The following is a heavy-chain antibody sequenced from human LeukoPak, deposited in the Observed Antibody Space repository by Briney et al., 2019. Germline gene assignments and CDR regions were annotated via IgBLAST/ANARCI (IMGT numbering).Heavy chain of an antibody. V-gene: IGHV4-59*01. CDR1: GGSISSYY. CDR3: ARGAVAGRGPELLFDY. Sequence: SETLSLTCTVSGGSISSYYWSWIRQPPGKGLEWIGYIYYSGSTNYNPSLKSRVTISVDTSKNQFSLKLSSVTAADTAVYYCARGAVAGRGPELLFDYWGQGTLVTVSS. CDR2: IYYSGST. J-gene: IGHJ4*02. D-gene: IGHD6-19*01.